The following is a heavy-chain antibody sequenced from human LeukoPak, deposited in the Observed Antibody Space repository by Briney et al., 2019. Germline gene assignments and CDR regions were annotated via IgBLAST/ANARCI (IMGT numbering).Heavy chain of an antibody. V-gene: IGHV4-4*07. Sequence: SETLSLTCAVYGGSFSGYYWSWIRQPAGKGLEWIGRIYTSGSTNYNPSLKSRVTMSVDTSKNQFSLKLSSVTAADTAVYYCARDRGPVVLVNGWFDPWGQGTLVAVSS. CDR3: ARDRGPVVLVNGWFDP. CDR1: GGSFSGYY. CDR2: IYTSGST. J-gene: IGHJ5*02. D-gene: IGHD2-15*01.